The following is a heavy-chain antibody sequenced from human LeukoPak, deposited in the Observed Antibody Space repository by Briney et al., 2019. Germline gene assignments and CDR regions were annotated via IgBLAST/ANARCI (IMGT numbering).Heavy chain of an antibody. CDR2: IRYDGSKK. CDR3: AKISGSSWYYFDY. CDR1: GFTFSSYG. D-gene: IGHD6-13*01. J-gene: IGHJ4*02. V-gene: IGHV3-30*02. Sequence: GGSLRLSCAASGFTFSSYGMHWVRQAPGKGLEWVAFIRYDGSKKYYADSVKGRFTISRDNSKNTLYLQMNSLRAEDTAVYYCAKISGSSWYYFDYWGQGTLVTVSS.